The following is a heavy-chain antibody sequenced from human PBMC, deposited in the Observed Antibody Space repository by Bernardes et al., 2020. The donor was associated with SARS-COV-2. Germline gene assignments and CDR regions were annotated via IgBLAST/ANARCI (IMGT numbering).Heavy chain of an antibody. CDR2: IQPDESEI. CDR1: GFTSSRFW. V-gene: IGHV3-7*04. Sequence: GRSLRLSCACSGFTSSRFWMSWIRQAPGKGLEWVANIQPDESEIHYLDSVEGRFTVSRDNAQNSLFLQMSSLRGEDTAVYHCARIYYYGSGPMVDAFDLWGQGTMVTVSS. CDR3: ARIYYYGSGPMVDAFDL. D-gene: IGHD3-10*01. J-gene: IGHJ3*01.